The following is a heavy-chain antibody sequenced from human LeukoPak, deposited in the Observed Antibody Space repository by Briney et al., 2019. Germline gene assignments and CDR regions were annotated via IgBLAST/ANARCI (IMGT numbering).Heavy chain of an antibody. V-gene: IGHV4-59*01. J-gene: IGHJ6*04. D-gene: IGHD6-13*01. Sequence: PSETLSLTCTVSGGSISSYYWSWIRHPPGRGLEWVGYIYYSGSTNYNPSLKSRVTISVDTSKNQFSLKLSSVTAADTAVYYCARDRAIAAAGTRSTYYYYYGMDVWGKGTTVTVSS. CDR3: ARDRAIAAAGTRSTYYYYYGMDV. CDR1: GGSISSYY. CDR2: IYYSGST.